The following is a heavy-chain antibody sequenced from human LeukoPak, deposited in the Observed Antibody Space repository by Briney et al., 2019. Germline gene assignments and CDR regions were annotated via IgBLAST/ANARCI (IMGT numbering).Heavy chain of an antibody. CDR2: IGDRGRDT. CDR1: GFTFNIYV. CDR3: AKVGPPYSSGWSLEFDY. J-gene: IGHJ4*02. Sequence: HPGGSLRLSCAASGFTFNIYVMTWVRQAPGKGLEWVSAIGDRGRDTYYADPVKGRFTISRDNSKYTLYLQMNSLRAEDTAVYYCAKVGPPYSSGWSLEFDYWGRGTLVTVSS. D-gene: IGHD6-19*01. V-gene: IGHV3-23*01.